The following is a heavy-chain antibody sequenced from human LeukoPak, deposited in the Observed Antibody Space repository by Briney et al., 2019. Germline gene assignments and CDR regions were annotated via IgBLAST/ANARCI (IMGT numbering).Heavy chain of an antibody. D-gene: IGHD3-10*01. CDR1: GYTFTSYA. Sequence: ASVKVSCKASGYTFTSYAMNWVRQAPGQGLEWIGWINTNTGNPTYAQGFTGRFVFSLDTSVSTAYLQISSLKAEDTAVYYCARDHGEEEILWFGELIDYWGQGTLVTVSS. J-gene: IGHJ4*02. V-gene: IGHV7-4-1*02. CDR3: ARDHGEEEILWFGELIDY. CDR2: INTNTGNP.